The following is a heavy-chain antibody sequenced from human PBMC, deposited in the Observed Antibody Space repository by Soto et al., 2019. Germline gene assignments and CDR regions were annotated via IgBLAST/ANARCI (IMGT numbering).Heavy chain of an antibody. Sequence: GSGPTLVNPTQTLTLTCTFSGFSLSTSGVGVGWIRQPPGKALEWLALIYWNDDKRYSPSLKSRLTITKDTSKNQVVLTMTNMDPVDTATYYCAHATYDYVWGSYRYFDCWGQGTLVTVSS. D-gene: IGHD3-16*02. V-gene: IGHV2-5*01. J-gene: IGHJ4*02. CDR2: IYWNDDK. CDR1: GFSLSTSGVG. CDR3: AHATYDYVWGSYRYFDC.